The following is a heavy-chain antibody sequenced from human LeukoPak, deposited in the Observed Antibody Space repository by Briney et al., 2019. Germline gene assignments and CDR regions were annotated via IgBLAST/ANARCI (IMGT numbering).Heavy chain of an antibody. J-gene: IGHJ3*02. CDR1: GFTFSSYW. CDR3: AKGGGAQAFDI. CDR2: IKQDGSEK. D-gene: IGHD3-16*01. Sequence: GGSLRLSCAASGFTFSSYWMSWVRQAPGKGLEWVANIKQDGSEKYYVDSVKGRFTISRDNSKNTLYLQMNSLRAEDTAVYYCAKGGGAQAFDIWGQGTMVTVSS. V-gene: IGHV3-7*03.